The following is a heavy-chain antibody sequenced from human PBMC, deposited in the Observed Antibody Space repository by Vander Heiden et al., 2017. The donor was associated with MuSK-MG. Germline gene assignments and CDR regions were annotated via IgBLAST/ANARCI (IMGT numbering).Heavy chain of an antibody. V-gene: IGHV3-23*01. CDR1: GLTFSTYA. D-gene: IGHD6-19*01. J-gene: IGHJ3*02. Sequence: EVQLLESGGGLAQPEGSLRLSCAASGLTFSTYAMSWVRQAPGKGLEWVSSISGNGDSTYYADSVKGHFTISRDNSKNTLYLQMNSLRAEDTAVYYCAAQWLLLGAFDIWGQGTMVTVSS. CDR3: AAQWLLLGAFDI. CDR2: ISGNGDST.